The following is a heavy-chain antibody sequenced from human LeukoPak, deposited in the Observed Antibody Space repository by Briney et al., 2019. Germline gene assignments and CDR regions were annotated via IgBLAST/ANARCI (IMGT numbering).Heavy chain of an antibody. J-gene: IGHJ4*02. D-gene: IGHD3-10*01. CDR2: IYPGDSDT. CDR1: GYSFTSYW. CDR3: ARRRGSGSSPFGY. Sequence: GESLKISCKGPGYSFTSYWIGWVRQMPGKGLGWMGIIYPGDSDTRYSPSLQGHVTISADKSITTAYLQWSSLKASDTAMYYCARRRGSGSSPFGYWGQGTLVTVSS. V-gene: IGHV5-51*01.